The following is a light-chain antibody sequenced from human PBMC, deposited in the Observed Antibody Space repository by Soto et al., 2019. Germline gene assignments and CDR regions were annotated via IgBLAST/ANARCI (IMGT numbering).Light chain of an antibody. CDR2: SNN. CDR3: AAWDDSLNGHV. CDR1: SYNIGSNT. J-gene: IGLJ2*01. Sequence: QSVLTQPPSASGTPGQSVTISCSGSSYNIGSNTVNWYQQLPGTAPKLLIYSNNQRPSGVPDRFSGSKSGTSASLSSSGLQSEDASDYYCAAWDDSLNGHVFGGGTKLTVL. V-gene: IGLV1-44*01.